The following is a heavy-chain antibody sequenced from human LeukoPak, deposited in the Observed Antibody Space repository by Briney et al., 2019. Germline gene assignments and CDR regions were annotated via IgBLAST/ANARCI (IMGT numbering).Heavy chain of an antibody. CDR3: ANNYYDVHRYYQFAY. D-gene: IGHD3-22*01. CDR2: ISGGSGDI. V-gene: IGHV3-23*01. J-gene: IGHJ4*02. CDR1: GFTFTSYA. Sequence: GGSLRLSCAASGFTFTSYALSWVRQAPGKGLEWVSTISGGSGDIFYADSVKGRFTISRDNSMNTLYLQMNSLRAEDTALYYCANNYYDVHRYYQFAYWAERPRVSVSS.